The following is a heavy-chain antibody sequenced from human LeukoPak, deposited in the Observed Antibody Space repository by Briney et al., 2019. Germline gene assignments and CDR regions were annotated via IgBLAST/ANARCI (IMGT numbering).Heavy chain of an antibody. D-gene: IGHD3-3*01. J-gene: IGHJ3*02. CDR2: IYTSGST. Sequence: PSETLSLTCTVSGGSISSGSYYWSWIRQPAGKGLEWIGRIYTSGSTNYNPSLKSRVTISVDTSKNQFSLKLSSVTAADTAVYYCARDLGIFGVVNHAFDIWGQGTMVTVSS. CDR1: GGSISSGSYY. CDR3: ARDLGIFGVVNHAFDI. V-gene: IGHV4-61*02.